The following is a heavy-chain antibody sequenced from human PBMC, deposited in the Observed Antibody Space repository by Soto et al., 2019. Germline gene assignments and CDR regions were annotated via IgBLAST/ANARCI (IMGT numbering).Heavy chain of an antibody. CDR1: GVTFSRHG. D-gene: IGHD6-13*01. V-gene: IGHV3-23*01. J-gene: IGHJ4*02. CDR2: INPSGDST. Sequence: GGALGLSCVASGVTFSRHGLRWVRQAPGKGLELVSTINPSGDSTFYADSVKGRFTISRANSKNTVYLQMNSLSVGDTAVYLCAKVDVSTAGSFDYWGQGALVPVS. CDR3: AKVDVSTAGSFDY.